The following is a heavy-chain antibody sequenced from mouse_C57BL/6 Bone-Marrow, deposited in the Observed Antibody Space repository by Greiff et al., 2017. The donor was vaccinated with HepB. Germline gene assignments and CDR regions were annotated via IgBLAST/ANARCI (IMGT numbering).Heavy chain of an antibody. Sequence: QVQLQQSGAELAKPGASVKLSCKASGYTFTSYWMHWVKQRPGQGLEWIGYINPSSGYTKYNQKFKDKATLTADKSSVTAYMQLSSLTYEDSAVYYCARRQLRPYAMDYWGQGTSVTVSS. V-gene: IGHV1-7*01. J-gene: IGHJ4*01. CDR1: GYTFTSYW. CDR3: ARRQLRPYAMDY. D-gene: IGHD3-2*02. CDR2: INPSSGYT.